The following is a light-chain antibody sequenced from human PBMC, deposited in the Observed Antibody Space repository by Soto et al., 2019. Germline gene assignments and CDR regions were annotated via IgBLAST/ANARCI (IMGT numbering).Light chain of an antibody. J-gene: IGKJ4*01. Sequence: IVMTQSPATLSVSPGERATLSCRASQSVSSNLAWYQQKPGQAPRLLIYAASARAAGIPARFSGSGSGTEFTLTISSLQSEDFAVYYCQQYNNWPLFFGGGTKVDIK. V-gene: IGKV3-15*01. CDR1: QSVSSN. CDR2: AAS. CDR3: QQYNNWPLF.